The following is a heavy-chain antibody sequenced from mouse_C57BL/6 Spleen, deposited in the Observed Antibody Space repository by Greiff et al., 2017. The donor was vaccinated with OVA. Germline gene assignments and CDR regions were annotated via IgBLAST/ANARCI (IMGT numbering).Heavy chain of an antibody. CDR1: GYTFTSYW. J-gene: IGHJ3*01. Sequence: VQLQQSGAELVKPGASVKLSCKASGYTFTSYWMHWVKQRPGQGLEWIGMIHPNSGSTNYTEKFKSKATLTVDKSSSTAYMQLSSLTSEDSAVYYWATTVVATSFADWGEGTLVTVAA. CDR2: IHPNSGST. V-gene: IGHV1-64*01. D-gene: IGHD1-1*01. CDR3: ATTVVATSFAD.